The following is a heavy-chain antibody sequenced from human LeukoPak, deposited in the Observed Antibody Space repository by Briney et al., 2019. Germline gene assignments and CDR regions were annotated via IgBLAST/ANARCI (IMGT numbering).Heavy chain of an antibody. D-gene: IGHD5-24*01. CDR1: GGTFSSYA. CDR3: ARDPGEDGYNNGSGIEFDY. Sequence: SVKVSCKASGGTFSSYAISWVRQAPGQGLEWMGGIIPIFGTANYAQKFQGRVTITADESTSTAYMELSSLRSEDTAVYYCARDPGEDGYNNGSGIEFDYWGQGTLVTVSS. CDR2: IIPIFGTA. V-gene: IGHV1-69*13. J-gene: IGHJ4*02.